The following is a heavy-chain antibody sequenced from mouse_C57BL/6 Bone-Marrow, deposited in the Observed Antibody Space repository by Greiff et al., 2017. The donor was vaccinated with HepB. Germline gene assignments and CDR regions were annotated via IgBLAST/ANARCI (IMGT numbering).Heavy chain of an antibody. CDR3: ARHDDSWYFDV. Sequence: EVMLVESGGGLVQPGGSLKLSCAASGFTFSDYYMYWVRQTPEKRLEWVAYISNGGGSTYYPDTVKGRFTISRDNAKNTLYLQLSRLKSEDTAMYYCARHDDSWYFDVWGTGTTVTVSS. J-gene: IGHJ1*03. D-gene: IGHD2-4*01. CDR1: GFTFSDYY. CDR2: ISNGGGST. V-gene: IGHV5-12*01.